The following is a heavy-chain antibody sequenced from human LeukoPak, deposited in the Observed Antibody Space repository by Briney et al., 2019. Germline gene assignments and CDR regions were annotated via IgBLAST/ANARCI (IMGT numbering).Heavy chain of an antibody. D-gene: IGHD6-13*01. CDR1: GFPFSSYS. CDR2: IKPDGTTK. Sequence: GRSLRLSCAASGFPFSSYSMTWVRQAPGKELEWEANIKPDGTTKFYVDSVKGRFTISRDNALNSLYLQMNSLRAEDTAIYYCARPIPYGTTWYGRSDYWGQGTLVTVSS. V-gene: IGHV3-7*03. J-gene: IGHJ4*02. CDR3: ARPIPYGTTWYGRSDY.